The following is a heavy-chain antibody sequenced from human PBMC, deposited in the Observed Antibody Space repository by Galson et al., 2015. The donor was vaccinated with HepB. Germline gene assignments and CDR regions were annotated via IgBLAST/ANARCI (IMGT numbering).Heavy chain of an antibody. CDR1: GFTFSSYA. V-gene: IGHV3-23*01. CDR3: AKLSSYYYGSGSGFDY. J-gene: IGHJ4*02. Sequence: SLRLSCAASGFTFSSYAMSWVRQAPGKGLEWVSVISGSGGSTYCADSVKGRFTISRDNSKNTLYLQMNSLRAEDTAVYYCAKLSSYYYGSGSGFDYWGQGTLVTVSS. D-gene: IGHD3-10*01. CDR2: ISGSGGST.